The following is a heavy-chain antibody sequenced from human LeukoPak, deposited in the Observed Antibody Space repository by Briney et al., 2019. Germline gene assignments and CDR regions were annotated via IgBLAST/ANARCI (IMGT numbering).Heavy chain of an antibody. Sequence: ASVKVSCMASGGTFSSYAISWVRQAPGQGLEWMGGIIPIFGTANYAQKFQGRVTITADESTSTAYMELSSLRSEDTAVYYCARDSSGYYNWFNPWGQGTLVTVSS. D-gene: IGHD3-22*01. CDR2: IIPIFGTA. J-gene: IGHJ5*02. CDR1: GGTFSSYA. CDR3: ARDSSGYYNWFNP. V-gene: IGHV1-69*13.